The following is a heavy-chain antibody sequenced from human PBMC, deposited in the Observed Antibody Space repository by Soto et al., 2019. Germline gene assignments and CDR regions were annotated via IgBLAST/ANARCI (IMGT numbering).Heavy chain of an antibody. V-gene: IGHV4-34*01. D-gene: IGHD6-13*01. J-gene: IGHJ4*02. Sequence: SETLSLTCAVYGGSFSGYYWSWIRQPPGKGLEWIGEINRSGSTNYNPSLKSRVTISVDTSKNQFSLKLSSVTAADTAVYYCARRYSSSLDFWGQGTLVTVPQ. CDR2: INRSGST. CDR1: GGSFSGYY. CDR3: ARRYSSSLDF.